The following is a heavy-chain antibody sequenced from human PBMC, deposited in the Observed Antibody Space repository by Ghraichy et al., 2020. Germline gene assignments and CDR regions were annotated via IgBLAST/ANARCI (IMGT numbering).Heavy chain of an antibody. CDR1: GGSFSGYY. Sequence: SETLSLTCAVYGGSFSGYYWSWIRQPPGKGLEWIGEINHRGSTNCNPSLKSRVTISVDTSKNQFSLKLSSVTAADTAIYYCARLSGYCSNGVFLPHDYWGQGTLVTVSS. D-gene: IGHD2-8*01. CDR3: ARLSGYCSNGVFLPHDY. V-gene: IGHV4-34*01. J-gene: IGHJ4*02. CDR2: INHRGST.